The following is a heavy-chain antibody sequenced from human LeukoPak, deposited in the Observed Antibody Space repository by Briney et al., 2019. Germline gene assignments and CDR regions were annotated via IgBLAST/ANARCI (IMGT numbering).Heavy chain of an antibody. Sequence: GRFLRLSCAVSGFTLDVYATHCVRQAPAKGLEWGSGISWNRGSIGYADSVKGRFTISRDSPKNSLYLPMNTRRAEDMPLYLSAKDATLYYDRSGYLDYWGQGTLVTVSS. D-gene: IGHD3-22*01. CDR1: GFTLDVYA. J-gene: IGHJ4*02. CDR2: ISWNRGSI. V-gene: IGHV3-9*03. CDR3: AKDATLYYDRSGYLDY.